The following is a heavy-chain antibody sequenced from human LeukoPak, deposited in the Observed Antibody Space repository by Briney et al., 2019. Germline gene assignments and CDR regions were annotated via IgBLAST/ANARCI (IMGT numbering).Heavy chain of an antibody. Sequence: GGSLRLSCAASGFTFSSSAMHWVRQAPGKGLEWVSYISSSSSTIYYADSVKGRFTISRDNAKNSLYLQMNSLRAEDTAVYYCARGAYYYEDWGQGTLVTVSS. D-gene: IGHD3-22*01. CDR1: GFTFSSSA. CDR2: ISSSSSTI. V-gene: IGHV3-48*01. J-gene: IGHJ4*02. CDR3: ARGAYYYED.